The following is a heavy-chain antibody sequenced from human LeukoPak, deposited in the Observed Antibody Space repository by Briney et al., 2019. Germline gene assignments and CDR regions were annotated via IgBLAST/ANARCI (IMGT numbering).Heavy chain of an antibody. CDR2: INPNSGGT. J-gene: IGHJ6*02. Sequence: GASVKVSCKASGYTFTGYYMHWVRQAPGQGLEWMGRINPNSGGTNYAQKFQGRVTMTRDTSISTAYMELSRLRSDDTAVYYCAVGIYCSSTSCYYYYYGMDVWGQGTTVTVSS. D-gene: IGHD2-2*01. CDR1: GYTFTGYY. V-gene: IGHV1-2*06. CDR3: AVGIYCSSTSCYYYYYGMDV.